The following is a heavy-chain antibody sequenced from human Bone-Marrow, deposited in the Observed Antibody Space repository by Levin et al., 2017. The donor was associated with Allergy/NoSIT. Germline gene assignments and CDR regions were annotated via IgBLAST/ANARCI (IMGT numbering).Heavy chain of an antibody. Sequence: QAGGSLRLSCAASGFTFSSFAMTWVRQAPGKGLEWVSAISGSGRNTYFADSVKGRCTISRDNSKNTLYLQMNSLRAEDTAVYYCTRDRGEWGQFYFDYWGQGILVTVSS. V-gene: IGHV3-23*01. CDR2: ISGSGRNT. CDR3: TRDRGEWGQFYFDY. D-gene: IGHD1-26*01. J-gene: IGHJ4*02. CDR1: GFTFSSFA.